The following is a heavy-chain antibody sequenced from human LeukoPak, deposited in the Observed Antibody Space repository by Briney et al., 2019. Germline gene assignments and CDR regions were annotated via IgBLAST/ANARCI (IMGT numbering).Heavy chain of an antibody. CDR1: GFTFSSYW. Sequence: GGSLRLSCAAYGFTFSSYWMSWVRQAPGKGLERVANIKPDGSETYYVDSVKGPFTISRDNVKNSLYLQMNSLRAEDTGVYFCARDADVTATYWYFDLWGRGTLVTVSS. V-gene: IGHV3-7*01. CDR2: IKPDGSET. CDR3: ARDADVTATYWYFDL. D-gene: IGHD1-20*01. J-gene: IGHJ2*01.